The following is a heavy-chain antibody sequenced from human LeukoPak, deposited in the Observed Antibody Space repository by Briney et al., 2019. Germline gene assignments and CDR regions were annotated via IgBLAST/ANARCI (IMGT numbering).Heavy chain of an antibody. CDR2: INPNSGGT. CDR1: GYALTAYY. Sequence: GASVKVSCKASGYALTAYYMHWVRQAPGQGLEWMGWINPNSGGTNYAQNFQGRVNMTRDTSINTAYMELSGLTSDDAAVYYCAALTSGYYYGVDVWGQGTLVTVSS. CDR3: AALTSGYYYGVDV. J-gene: IGHJ6*02. V-gene: IGHV1-2*02. D-gene: IGHD2-2*01.